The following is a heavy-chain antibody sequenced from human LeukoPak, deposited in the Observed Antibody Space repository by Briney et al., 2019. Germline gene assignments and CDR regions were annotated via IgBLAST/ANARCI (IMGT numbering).Heavy chain of an antibody. J-gene: IGHJ4*02. CDR3: ARDEAIAVAANFDY. Sequence: GGSLRLSCAASGFTFSSYSMNWVRQAPGKGLEWVSYISSSSSTIYYADSVKGRFTISRDNAKNSLYLQMSSLRAEDTAVYYCARDEAIAVAANFDYWGQGTLVTVSS. V-gene: IGHV3-48*01. D-gene: IGHD6-19*01. CDR1: GFTFSSYS. CDR2: ISSSSSTI.